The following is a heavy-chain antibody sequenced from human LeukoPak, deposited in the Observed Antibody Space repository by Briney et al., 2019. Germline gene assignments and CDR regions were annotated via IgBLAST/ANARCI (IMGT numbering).Heavy chain of an antibody. J-gene: IGHJ4*02. V-gene: IGHV7-4-1*02. CDR2: INTNTGNP. CDR3: ARDLSSEARGVNDY. D-gene: IGHD3-10*01. Sequence: ASVKVSCKASGGTFSSYAISWVRQAPGQGLEWMGWINTNTGNPMYAQGFTGRFVFSLDTSVSTAYLQISSLKAEDTAVYYCARDLSSEARGVNDYWGQGTLVTVSS. CDR1: GGTFSSYA.